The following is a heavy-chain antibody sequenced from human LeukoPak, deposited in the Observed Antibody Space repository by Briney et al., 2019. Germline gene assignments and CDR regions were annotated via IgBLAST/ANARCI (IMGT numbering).Heavy chain of an antibody. CDR1: GDSISNYY. Sequence: SETLSLTCTVSGDSISNYYWSWIRQPPGKGLEWIGYIYHSGSTKYNPSLKRRVTISIDTSKHQFSLKLSSVTAADTAMYYCARGGDTSSWYAWFDPWGQGTLVTVSS. D-gene: IGHD6-13*01. V-gene: IGHV4-59*01. J-gene: IGHJ5*02. CDR3: ARGGDTSSWYAWFDP. CDR2: IYHSGST.